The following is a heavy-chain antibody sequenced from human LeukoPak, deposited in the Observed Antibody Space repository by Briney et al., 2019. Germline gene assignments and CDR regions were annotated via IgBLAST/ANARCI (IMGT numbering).Heavy chain of an antibody. CDR1: GFAFRHYA. CDR3: AKHQADGFCSSVLCPKYYYAMDV. J-gene: IGHJ6*04. Sequence: GGSLRLSCSASGFAFRHYAMSWVRQAPGTGLDWVSSLSGSGENTFYAESVKGRFTVSRDNSKNTVFLQMNSLRAEDTAIYYCAKHQADGFCSSVLCPKYYYAMDVWGKGTTVTVSS. D-gene: IGHD2-2*03. CDR2: LSGSGENT. V-gene: IGHV3-23*01.